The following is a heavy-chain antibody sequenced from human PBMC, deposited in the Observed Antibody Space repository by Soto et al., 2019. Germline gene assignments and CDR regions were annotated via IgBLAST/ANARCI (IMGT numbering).Heavy chain of an antibody. Sequence: EVQLVESGGGLVQPGRSLRLSCAASGFRLDDYAMHWVRQAPGKGLEWVSGISWNGGTIAYAASVKGRFTISRDNAKNSLYLQMNSLRADDTALYYCAKDLSGSGSTWGQGTLVTVSS. CDR3: AKDLSGSGST. J-gene: IGHJ5*02. CDR1: GFRLDDYA. V-gene: IGHV3-9*01. D-gene: IGHD6-19*01. CDR2: ISWNGGTI.